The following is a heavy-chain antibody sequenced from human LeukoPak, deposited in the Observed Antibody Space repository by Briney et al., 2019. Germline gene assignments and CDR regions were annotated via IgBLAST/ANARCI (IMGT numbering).Heavy chain of an antibody. Sequence: ASVQVSCKASGYTFIGYYIHWVRQAPGQGFEWMGSVNPNSGVTDYAQKFQGRITMTRDTSISTAYMELNRLTSDDTAVYSCARDTGFPFFDFWGHGALVTVSS. CDR2: VNPNSGVT. V-gene: IGHV1-2*02. CDR3: ARDTGFPFFDF. J-gene: IGHJ4*01. CDR1: GYTFIGYY.